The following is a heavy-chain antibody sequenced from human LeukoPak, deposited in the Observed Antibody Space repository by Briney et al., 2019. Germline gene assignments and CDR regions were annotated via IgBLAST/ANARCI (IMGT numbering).Heavy chain of an antibody. V-gene: IGHV1-24*01. D-gene: IGHD5-18*01. CDR2: FDPEDGET. Sequence: ASVKVSCKVSGYTLTELSMHWVRQAPGKGLEWMGGFDPEDGETIYAQKFQGRVTMTEDTSTDTAYMELSSLRSEDAAVYYCATGPRIQLWWYFDYWGQGTLVTVSS. J-gene: IGHJ4*02. CDR3: ATGPRIQLWWYFDY. CDR1: GYTLTELS.